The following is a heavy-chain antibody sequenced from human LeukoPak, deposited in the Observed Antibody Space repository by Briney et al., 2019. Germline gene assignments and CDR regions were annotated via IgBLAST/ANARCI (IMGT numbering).Heavy chain of an antibody. Sequence: KPGGPLRLSCAASGFTFSSYSMNWVRQAPGKGLEWVSSISSSSSYIYYADSVKGRFTISRDNAKNSLYLQMNSLRAEDTAVYYCARTLPSYCSSTSCYSAYWGQGTLVTVSS. CDR3: ARTLPSYCSSTSCYSAY. V-gene: IGHV3-21*01. D-gene: IGHD2-2*01. CDR1: GFTFSSYS. CDR2: ISSSSSYI. J-gene: IGHJ4*02.